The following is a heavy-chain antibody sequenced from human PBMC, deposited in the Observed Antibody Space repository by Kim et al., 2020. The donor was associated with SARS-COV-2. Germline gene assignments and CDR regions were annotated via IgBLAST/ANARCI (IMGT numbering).Heavy chain of an antibody. CDR2: IYSGGST. CDR3: ARDRITIFGVVIPYGMDV. D-gene: IGHD3-3*01. CDR1: GFTVSSNY. V-gene: IGHV3-66*01. Sequence: GGSLRLSCAASGFTVSSNYMSWVRQAPGKGLEWVSVIYSGGSTYYADSVKGRFTISRDNSKNTLYLQMNSLRAEDTAVYYCARDRITIFGVVIPYGMDVWGHGTTVTVSS. J-gene: IGHJ6*02.